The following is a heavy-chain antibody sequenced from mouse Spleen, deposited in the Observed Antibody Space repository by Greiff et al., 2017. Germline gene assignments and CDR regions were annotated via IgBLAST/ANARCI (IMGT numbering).Heavy chain of an antibody. CDR3: ARDYYGSSYGSFAY. CDR1: GYAFSSSW. D-gene: IGHD1-1*01. V-gene: IGHV1-82*01. CDR2: IYPGDGDT. J-gene: IGHJ3*01. Sequence: QVQLQRSGPELVKPGASVKISCKASGYAFSSSWMNWVKQRPGKGLEWIGRIYPGDGDTNYNGKFKGKATLTADKSSSTAYMQLSSLTSEDSAVYFCARDYYGSSYGSFAYWGQGTLVTVSA.